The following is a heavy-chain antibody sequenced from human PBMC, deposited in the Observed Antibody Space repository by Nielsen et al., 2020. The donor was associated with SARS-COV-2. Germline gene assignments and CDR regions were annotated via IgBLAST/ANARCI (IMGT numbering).Heavy chain of an antibody. V-gene: IGHV1-69*13. CDR3: ATTGFLGDTSYGGY. Sequence: SVKVSCKASGDTFSSYAISWVRQAPGQGLEWMGGIIPIFGTANYAQKFQGRVTITADESTSTAYMELSSLRSEDTAVYYCATTGFLGDTSYGGYWGQGTLVTVSS. J-gene: IGHJ4*02. CDR2: IIPIFGTA. D-gene: IGHD3-10*01. CDR1: GDTFSSYA.